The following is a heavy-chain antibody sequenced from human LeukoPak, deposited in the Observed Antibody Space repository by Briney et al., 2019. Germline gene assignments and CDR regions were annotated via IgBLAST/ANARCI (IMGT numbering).Heavy chain of an antibody. CDR1: GFTFSSYW. CDR3: ARESIAVATTTYFDY. D-gene: IGHD6-19*01. J-gene: IGHJ4*02. V-gene: IGHV3-33*08. Sequence: GGSLRLSCAASGFTFSSYWMHWVRQAPGKGLEWLAVIWYDGTNKYYADSVKGRFTISRDNSKNTLYLQMNSLRAEDTAVYYCARESIAVATTTYFDYWGQGTLVTVSS. CDR2: IWYDGTNK.